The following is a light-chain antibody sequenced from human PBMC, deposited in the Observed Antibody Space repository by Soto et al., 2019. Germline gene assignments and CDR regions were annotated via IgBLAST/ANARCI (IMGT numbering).Light chain of an antibody. CDR3: LPDYNSPLT. CDR1: QGIRND. Sequence: AIQMTQSPSSLSASVGDRVTITCRASQGIRNDLGWYHQQPGKAPKLLIYAASSLQSGGSSRFSGSGSGTDFTLNISSLQPEDVATYCCLPDYNSPLTFGGGTTGEIK. CDR2: AAS. V-gene: IGKV1-6*01. J-gene: IGKJ4*01.